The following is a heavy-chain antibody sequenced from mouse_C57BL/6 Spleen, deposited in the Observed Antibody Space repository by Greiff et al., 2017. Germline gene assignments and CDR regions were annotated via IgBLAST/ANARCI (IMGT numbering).Heavy chain of an antibody. CDR2: IYPSDSET. CDR3: ARLRKLRDYYAMDY. J-gene: IGHJ4*01. CDR1: GYTFTSYW. V-gene: IGHV1-61*01. D-gene: IGHD1-1*01. Sequence: VQLQQPGAELVRPGSSVKLSCKASGYTFTSYWMDWVKQRPGQGLEWIGNIYPSDSETHYNQKFKDKATLTVDKSSSTAYMQLSSLTSEDSAVYYCARLRKLRDYYAMDYWGQGTSVTVSA.